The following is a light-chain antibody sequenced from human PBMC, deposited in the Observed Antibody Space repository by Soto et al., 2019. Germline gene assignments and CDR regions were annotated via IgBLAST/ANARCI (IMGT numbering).Light chain of an antibody. CDR1: SGDIGRYKF. Sequence: QAVVTQPASVSGSPEQSVTISCTGTSGDIGRYKFVSWFQQHPGKAPKLLIFEGTNRPSGVSHRFSGSKSGNTASLTISGLQAEDEAMYFCSSSTNTNTLVIFGGGTKLTVL. CDR3: SSSTNTNTLVI. J-gene: IGLJ2*01. CDR2: EGT. V-gene: IGLV2-14*01.